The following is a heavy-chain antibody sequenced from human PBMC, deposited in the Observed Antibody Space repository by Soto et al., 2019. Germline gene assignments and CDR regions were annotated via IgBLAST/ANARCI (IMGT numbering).Heavy chain of an antibody. Sequence: SETLSLTCTVSGGSISSYYWSWIRQPPGKGLEWIGYIYDSGSTNYNPSLKSRVTISVDTSKNQFSLKLSSVTAADTAVYYCARRYLTSDRPYYYYMDVWGKGTTDTVSS. CDR1: GGSISSYY. CDR3: ARRYLTSDRPYYYYMDV. D-gene: IGHD3-16*01. V-gene: IGHV4-59*08. J-gene: IGHJ6*03. CDR2: IYDSGST.